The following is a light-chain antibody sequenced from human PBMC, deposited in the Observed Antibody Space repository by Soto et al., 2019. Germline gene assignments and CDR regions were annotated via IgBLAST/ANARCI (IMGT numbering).Light chain of an antibody. J-gene: IGLJ1*01. CDR2: YDD. V-gene: IGLV1-36*01. CDR1: SSNIGNNA. Sequence: QSVLTKPPSVYEAPRQRVTISCSGSSSNIGNNAVNWYQQLPGKAPKLLIYYDDLLPSGVSDRFSGSKSGTSASLAISGLQSEDEADYYCAAWDDSLNGLVFGTGTKVTVL. CDR3: AAWDDSLNGLV.